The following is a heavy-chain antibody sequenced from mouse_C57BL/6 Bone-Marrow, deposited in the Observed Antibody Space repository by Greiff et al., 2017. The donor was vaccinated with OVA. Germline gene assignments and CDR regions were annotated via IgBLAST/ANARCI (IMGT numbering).Heavy chain of an antibody. J-gene: IGHJ1*03. CDR1: GFTFSDYY. CDR3: ARDKRGLGPYWYFDV. D-gene: IGHD4-1*01. CDR2: INYDGSST. V-gene: IGHV5-16*01. Sequence: EVKLVESEGGLVQPGSSMKLSCTASGFTFSDYYMAWVRQVPEKGLEWVANINYDGSSTYYLDSLKSRFIISRDNAKNILYLQMSSLKSEDTATYYCARDKRGLGPYWYFDVWGTGTTVTVSS.